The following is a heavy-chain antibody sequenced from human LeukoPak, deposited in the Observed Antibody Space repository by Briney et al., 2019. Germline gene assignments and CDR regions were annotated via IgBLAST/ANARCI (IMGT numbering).Heavy chain of an antibody. CDR3: ARDVVLSGTDAFDI. V-gene: IGHV3-48*03. CDR1: GFTFSSYE. D-gene: IGHD4/OR15-4a*01. CDR2: ISSSGSTI. Sequence: QPGGSLRLSCAASGFTFSSYEMNWVRQAPGKGLEWVSYISSSGSTIYYADSVKGRFTISRDNSKNTLYLQMNSLRAEDTAVYYCARDVVLSGTDAFDIWGQGTMVTVSS. J-gene: IGHJ3*02.